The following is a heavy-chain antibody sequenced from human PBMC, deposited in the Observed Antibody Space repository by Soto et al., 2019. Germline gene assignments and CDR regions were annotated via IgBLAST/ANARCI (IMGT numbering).Heavy chain of an antibody. CDR2: TSYSGFS. CDR3: ARNRGATPNYYYIDA. D-gene: IGHD1-26*01. J-gene: IGHJ6*03. CDR1: GGSITTPGHY. V-gene: IGHV4-31*11. Sequence: QVQLQESGPGLVKPSQTLSLTCAVSGGSITTPGHYWSWIRQHPGEGLEWLGYTSYSGFSYYNPSLQSRITISLYTSKNQFSLLLTSVTAAATAIYFCARNRGATPNYYYIDAWGRGTTVAVSS.